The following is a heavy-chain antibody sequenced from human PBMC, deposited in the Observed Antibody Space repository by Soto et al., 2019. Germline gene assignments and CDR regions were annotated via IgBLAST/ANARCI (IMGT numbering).Heavy chain of an antibody. V-gene: IGHV1-18*01. Sequence: ASLKVSCKASGYTFTSYGISWVRQAPGQGLEWMGWLSAYNGNTNYAQKLQGRVTMTTDTSTSTAYMELRSLRSDDTAVYYWATNIVGATWPITRYWGQGTLVTVSS. CDR1: GYTFTSYG. J-gene: IGHJ4*02. CDR3: ATNIVGATWPITRY. CDR2: LSAYNGNT. D-gene: IGHD1-26*01.